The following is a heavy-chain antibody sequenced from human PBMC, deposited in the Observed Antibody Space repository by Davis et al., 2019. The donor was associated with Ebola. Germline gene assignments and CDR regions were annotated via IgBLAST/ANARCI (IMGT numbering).Heavy chain of an antibody. J-gene: IGHJ4*02. CDR1: GGSISSSSYY. CDR2: IYYSGST. D-gene: IGHD2-15*01. Sequence: SETLSLTCTVPGGSISSSSYYWGWIRQPPGKGLEWIGSIYYSGSTYYNPSLKSRVTISVDTSKNQFSLKLSSVTAADTAVYYCARLSQWWIVTPLWGQGTLVTVSS. V-gene: IGHV4-39*01. CDR3: ARLSQWWIVTPL.